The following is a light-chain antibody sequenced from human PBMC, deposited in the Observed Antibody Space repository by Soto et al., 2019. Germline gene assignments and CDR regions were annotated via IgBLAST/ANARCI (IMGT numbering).Light chain of an antibody. CDR3: QQYYSYPSIT. CDR2: AAS. CDR1: QGISSN. J-gene: IGKJ5*01. V-gene: IGKV1-8*01. Sequence: AIRMTQSPSSFSASTGDRVTITCRASQGISSNLAWYQQKPGKAPKLLIYAASTLQSGVPSRFSGSGYGTDFTLTISCLQSEDFATYYCQQYYSYPSITFGQGTRLEIK.